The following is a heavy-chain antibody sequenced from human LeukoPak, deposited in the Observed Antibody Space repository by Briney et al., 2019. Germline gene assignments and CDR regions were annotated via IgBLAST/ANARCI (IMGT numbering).Heavy chain of an antibody. V-gene: IGHV3-74*01. CDR2: TNNDGSST. J-gene: IGHJ4*02. D-gene: IGHD3-10*01. CDR3: AREYVEKGILWFGELPYFDY. CDR1: GFTFSSYW. Sequence: GGSLRLSCAASGFTFSSYWMHWVRQVPGKGLVWVSRTNNDGSSTTYADSVKGRFTISRDNAKNSLYLQMNSLRAEDTAVYYCAREYVEKGILWFGELPYFDYWGQGTLVTVSS.